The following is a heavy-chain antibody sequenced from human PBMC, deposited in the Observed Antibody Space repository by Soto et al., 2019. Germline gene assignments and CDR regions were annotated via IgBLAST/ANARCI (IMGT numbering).Heavy chain of an antibody. Sequence: QVQLVESGGGVVQPGRSLRLSCAASGFTFSSYGMHWVRQAPGKGLEWVAVIWYDGSNKYYADSVKGRFTISRDNSKNTLYLQMTSLGAEDTAVYYCAREKGDSSGYYCVSRFQHWGQGTRVTGSS. J-gene: IGHJ1*01. V-gene: IGHV3-33*01. CDR2: IWYDGSNK. D-gene: IGHD3-22*01. CDR1: GFTFSSYG. CDR3: AREKGDSSGYYCVSRFQH.